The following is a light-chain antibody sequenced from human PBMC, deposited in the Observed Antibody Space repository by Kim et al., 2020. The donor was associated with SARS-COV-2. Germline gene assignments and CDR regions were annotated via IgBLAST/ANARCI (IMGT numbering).Light chain of an antibody. J-gene: IGKJ1*01. CDR1: QSVATK. V-gene: IGKV3-15*01. CDR2: GAY. Sequence: VSPGDRPPLSCRPSQSVATKLAWSQQKPGQAPRLLIYGAYTRATGIPDRFSGSGSGAEFTLTISSLQSKDSAVYYCQQYENWPRTFGPGTKVDIK. CDR3: QQYENWPRT.